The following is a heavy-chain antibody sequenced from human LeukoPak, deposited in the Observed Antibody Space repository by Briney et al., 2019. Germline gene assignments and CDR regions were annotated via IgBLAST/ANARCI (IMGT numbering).Heavy chain of an antibody. CDR1: GGSISSGGYY. CDR3: ARSIAARRFLNLDYMDV. V-gene: IGHV4-31*03. D-gene: IGHD6-6*01. J-gene: IGHJ6*03. CDR2: IYYSGST. Sequence: PSRTLSLTCTVSGGSISSGGYYWSWVRQHPGKGLEWIGYIYYSGSTYYNPSLKSRVTISVDTSKNQFSLKLSSVTAADTAVYYCARSIAARRFLNLDYMDVWGKGTTVTVSS.